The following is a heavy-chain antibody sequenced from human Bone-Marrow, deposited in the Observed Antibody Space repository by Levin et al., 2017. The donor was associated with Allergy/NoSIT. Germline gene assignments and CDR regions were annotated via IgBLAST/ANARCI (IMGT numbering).Heavy chain of an antibody. V-gene: IGHV1-69*13. D-gene: IGHD4-17*01. J-gene: IGHJ6*03. CDR1: GDTFSSHA. Sequence: SVKVSCKASGDTFSSHAFSWVRQAPGQGLEWMGGVVPIFGTSNYAQKFQGRVTITADESMTTAFMELSSLRSEDTAVYYCAKGTVTTRVQDYYYYHMDVWGEGTTVTVSS. CDR2: VVPIFGTS. CDR3: AKGTVTTRVQDYYYYHMDV.